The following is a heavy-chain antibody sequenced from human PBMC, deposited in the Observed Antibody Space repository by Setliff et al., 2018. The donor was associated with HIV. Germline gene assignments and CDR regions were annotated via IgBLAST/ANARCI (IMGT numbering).Heavy chain of an antibody. V-gene: IGHV1-8*02. CDR2: MNPKSGNT. Sequence: ASVKVSCKASGYTFTSYDFNWVRQATGQGLEWMGWMNPKSGNTGYAQKFQGRVIMTRSTSKTTAYMELGSLRSQDTAVYYCARGIPGYRSSWHFDYWGQGTLVTVSS. CDR1: GYTFTSYD. D-gene: IGHD6-13*01. J-gene: IGHJ4*02. CDR3: ARGIPGYRSSWHFDY.